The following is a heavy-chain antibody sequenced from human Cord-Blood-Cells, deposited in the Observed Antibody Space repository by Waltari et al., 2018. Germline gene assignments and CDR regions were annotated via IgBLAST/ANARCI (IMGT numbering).Heavy chain of an antibody. V-gene: IGHV3-48*02. CDR2: ISSSSSTI. Sequence: EVQLVESGGGLVQPGGSLRLSCGASGFTFSSYSLNGVRRAPGKGLEWVSYISSSSSTIYYADSVKGRFTISRDNAKNSLYLQMNSLRDEDTAVYYCARVLTLSSTYYFDYWGQGTLVTVSS. D-gene: IGHD3-9*01. CDR1: GFTFSSYS. CDR3: ARVLTLSSTYYFDY. J-gene: IGHJ4*02.